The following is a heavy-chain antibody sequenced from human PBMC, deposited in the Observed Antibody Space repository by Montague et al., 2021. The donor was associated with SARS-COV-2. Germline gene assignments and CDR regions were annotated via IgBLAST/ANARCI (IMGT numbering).Heavy chain of an antibody. J-gene: IGHJ4*02. CDR2: ISSSGGTI. CDR1: GFTFISYE. D-gene: IGHD1-14*01. CDR3: TRDRSYFGY. V-gene: IGHV3-48*03. Sequence: SLRLSCAASGFTFISYEMNWVRQTPGKGLEWISHISSSGGTIYYADSVKGRFTISRDNAKNSLYLQMHSLRAEDTGLYYCTRDRSYFGYWGQGTQVTVSS.